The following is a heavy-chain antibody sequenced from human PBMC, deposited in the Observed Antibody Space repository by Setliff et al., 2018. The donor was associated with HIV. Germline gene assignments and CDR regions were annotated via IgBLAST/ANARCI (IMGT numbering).Heavy chain of an antibody. CDR3: AGHPVTSGWLSLNWFDP. J-gene: IGHJ5*01. Sequence: NPSETLSLTCVVSGNSISSGYYWGWVRQPPGKGLEWIGSIYHTGSTYYNPSLKGRAAISIDTSKSQISLKVRSVTAADTAVYFCAGHPVTSGWLSLNWFDPWGQGILVTVSS. CDR2: IYHTGST. D-gene: IGHD6-19*01. V-gene: IGHV4-38-2*01. CDR1: GNSISSGYY.